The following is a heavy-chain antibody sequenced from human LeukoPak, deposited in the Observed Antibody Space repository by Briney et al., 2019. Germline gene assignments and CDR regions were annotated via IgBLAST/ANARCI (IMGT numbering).Heavy chain of an antibody. J-gene: IGHJ4*02. V-gene: IGHV1-18*01. CDR1: GYRFSNYG. Sequence: GASVKVSCKASGYRFSNYGISWVRQAPGQGLEWMGWISAYNGNTNYAQKLQGRVTMTTDTSTSTAYMELSSLRSEDTAVYYCATDNRYCSSTSCYNYWGQGTLVTVSS. CDR2: ISAYNGNT. CDR3: ATDNRYCSSTSCYNY. D-gene: IGHD2-2*02.